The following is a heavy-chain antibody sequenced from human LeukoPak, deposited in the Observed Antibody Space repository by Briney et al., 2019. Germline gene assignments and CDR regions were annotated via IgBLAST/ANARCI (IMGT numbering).Heavy chain of an antibody. CDR1: GGSIINYC. CDR3: ARLKYYDRSGYPPGYYMDV. V-gene: IGHV4-4*07. CDR2: IYVTGST. J-gene: IGHJ6*03. D-gene: IGHD3-22*01. Sequence: SETLSLTCTVSGGSIINYCWSWIRQAAGTGLEWVGRIYVTGSTIYNPSLQSRLSMSVHTSKNQFSLRLTSVTAADTAVYYCARLKYYDRSGYPPGYYMDVWGKGIAVTVSS.